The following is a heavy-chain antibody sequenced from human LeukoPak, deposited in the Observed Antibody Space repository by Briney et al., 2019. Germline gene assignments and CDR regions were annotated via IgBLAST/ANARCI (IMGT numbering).Heavy chain of an antibody. Sequence: PSETLSLTCTVSGGSISSYYWSWIRQPAGKGLEWIGRIYTSGSTNYNPSLKSRVTMSVDTSKNQFSLKLSSVTAADTAVYYCASVLRFLPHDAFDIWGQGTMVTVSP. V-gene: IGHV4-4*07. CDR1: GGSISSYY. CDR3: ASVLRFLPHDAFDI. CDR2: IYTSGST. J-gene: IGHJ3*02. D-gene: IGHD3-3*01.